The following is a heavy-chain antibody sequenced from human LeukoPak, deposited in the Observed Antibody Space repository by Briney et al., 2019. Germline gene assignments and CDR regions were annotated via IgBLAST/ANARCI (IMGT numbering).Heavy chain of an antibody. D-gene: IGHD3-3*01. CDR2: IKGDGIST. CDR3: AKDHYWSIDY. CDR1: GFDFSSNW. Sequence: TGGSLRLSCAASGFDFSSNWMHWVRHAPGQGLVWVSRIKGDGISTNYADSVKGRFTISRDIAKNTLYPQMNSLRAEDTGVYYCAKDHYWSIDYWGRGTLVTVSS. J-gene: IGHJ4*02. V-gene: IGHV3-74*01.